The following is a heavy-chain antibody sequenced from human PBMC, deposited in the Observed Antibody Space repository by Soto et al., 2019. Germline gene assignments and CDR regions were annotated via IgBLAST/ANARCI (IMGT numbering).Heavy chain of an antibody. CDR2: IYSGGST. D-gene: IGHD3-10*01. CDR3: ARVPYYYGSGSYVPDAFDI. CDR1: GFTVSSNY. Sequence: EVQLVETGGGLIHPGGSLRLSCAASGFTVSSNYMSWVRQAPGKGLEWVSVIYSGGSTYYADSVKGRFTISRDNSKNTLYLQMNSLRAEDTAVYYCARVPYYYGSGSYVPDAFDIWGQGTMVTVSS. J-gene: IGHJ3*02. V-gene: IGHV3-53*02.